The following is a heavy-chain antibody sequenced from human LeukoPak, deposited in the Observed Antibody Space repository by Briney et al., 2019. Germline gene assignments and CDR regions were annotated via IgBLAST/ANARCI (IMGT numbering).Heavy chain of an antibody. CDR3: ARGVWGSYRYYFGY. CDR1: GGSISSSSYY. D-gene: IGHD3-16*02. V-gene: IGHV4-39*07. CDR2: IYYSGST. J-gene: IGHJ4*02. Sequence: SETLSLTCTVSGGSISSSSYYWGWIRQPPGKGLEWIGSIYYSGSTYYNPSLKSRVTISVDTSKNQFSLKLSSVTAADTAVYYCARGVWGSYRYYFGYWGQGTLVTVSS.